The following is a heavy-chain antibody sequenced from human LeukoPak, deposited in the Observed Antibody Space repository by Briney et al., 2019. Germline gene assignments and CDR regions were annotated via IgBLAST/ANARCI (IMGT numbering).Heavy chain of an antibody. CDR3: ARDSFHTS. J-gene: IGHJ5*02. CDR1: GFTVSNSY. V-gene: IGHV3-66*01. CDR2: IYNSGTT. Sequence: GGSLRLSCVVSGFTVSNSYMNWVRQAQGKGLEWLSIIYNSGTTYYADSVRGRFTISRDNSKSTIYLQMKSLRAEDTAVYYCARDSFHTSWGQGTLVTVSS. D-gene: IGHD2-2*02.